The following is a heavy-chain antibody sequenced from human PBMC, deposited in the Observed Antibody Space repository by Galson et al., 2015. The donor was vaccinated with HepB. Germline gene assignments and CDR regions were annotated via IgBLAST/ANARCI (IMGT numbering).Heavy chain of an antibody. CDR3: ARVPLGVVPQSANWFDP. D-gene: IGHD3-16*01. Sequence: SLRPACAASGFTFSSYWMHWVRQAPGKGLVWVSRINSDGSTNTYADSGKGRLTISRDNAKNTLYLQMNSLRAEDTAVYYCARVPLGVVPQSANWFDPWGQGTLVTVSS. J-gene: IGHJ5*02. CDR1: GFTFSSYW. V-gene: IGHV3-74*01. CDR2: INSDGSTN.